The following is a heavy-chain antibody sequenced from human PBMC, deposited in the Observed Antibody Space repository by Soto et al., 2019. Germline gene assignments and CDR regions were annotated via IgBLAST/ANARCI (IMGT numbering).Heavy chain of an antibody. J-gene: IGHJ6*02. CDR3: AREPAREITYYYYGIDV. CDR2: VSYDGSNK. V-gene: IGHV3-30*03. CDR1: GFTFSSYG. Sequence: PGGSLRLSCAASGFTFSSYGMHWVRQAPGKGLEWVAVVSYDGSNKCYADSVKGRFTISRDNSKNTLYLQMNSLRAEDTAVYYCAREPAREITYYYYGIDVWGQGTSVTVSS. D-gene: IGHD3-16*01.